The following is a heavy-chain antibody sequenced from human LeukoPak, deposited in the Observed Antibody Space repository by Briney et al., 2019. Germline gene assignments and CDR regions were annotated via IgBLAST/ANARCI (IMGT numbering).Heavy chain of an antibody. J-gene: IGHJ4*02. V-gene: IGHV3-30*02. D-gene: IGHD5-24*01. CDR3: AKVRDGYNSGGFDY. Sequence: PGGSLRLSCAASGFTFSSYGMHWVRQAPGKGLEWVAFIRYDGSNKYYADSVKGRFTISRDNSKNTLYPQMNSLRAEDTAVYYCAKVRDGYNSGGFDYWGQGTLVTVSS. CDR2: IRYDGSNK. CDR1: GFTFSSYG.